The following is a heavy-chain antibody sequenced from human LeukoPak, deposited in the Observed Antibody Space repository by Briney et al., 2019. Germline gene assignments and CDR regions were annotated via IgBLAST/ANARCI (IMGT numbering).Heavy chain of an antibody. J-gene: IGHJ4*02. D-gene: IGHD1-7*01. V-gene: IGHV3-21*04. Sequence: GGSLRLSCAASGFTFSSYSMNWVRQAPGKGLEWVSSISSSSSYIYYADSVKGRFTISRDNAKNSLYLQMNSLRAEDTAVYYCAKPPGITGTTPFDYWGQGTLVTVSS. CDR2: ISSSSSYI. CDR3: AKPPGITGTTPFDY. CDR1: GFTFSSYS.